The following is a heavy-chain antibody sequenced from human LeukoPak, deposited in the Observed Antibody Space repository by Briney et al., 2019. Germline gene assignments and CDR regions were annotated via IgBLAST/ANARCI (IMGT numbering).Heavy chain of an antibody. CDR2: ISSSSSTI. V-gene: IGHV3-48*04. CDR3: AKDTDSAMTTALFDY. CDR1: GFSFSSYS. D-gene: IGHD4-11*01. J-gene: IGHJ4*02. Sequence: PGGSLRLSCAASGFSFSSYSMNWVRQAPGKGLEWVSYISSSSSTIYYADSVKGRFTISRDNSKNTLYLQMNSLRVEDTALYYCAKDTDSAMTTALFDYWGQGTLVTVSS.